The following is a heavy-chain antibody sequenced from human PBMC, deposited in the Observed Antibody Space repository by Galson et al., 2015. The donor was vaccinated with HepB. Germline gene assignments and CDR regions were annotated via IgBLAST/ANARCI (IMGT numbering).Heavy chain of an antibody. D-gene: IGHD2-15*01. CDR1: GDSVSSNSAA. V-gene: IGHV6-1*01. J-gene: IGHJ6*02. Sequence: CAISGDSVSSNSAAWNWIRQSPSRGLEWLGRTYYRSKWYNDYAVSVKSRITINPDTSKNQFSLQLNSVTPEDTAVYYCARAGPHIVVVVAATKHYYYGMDVWGQGTTVTVSS. CDR3: ARAGPHIVVVVAATKHYYYGMDV. CDR2: TYYRSKWYN.